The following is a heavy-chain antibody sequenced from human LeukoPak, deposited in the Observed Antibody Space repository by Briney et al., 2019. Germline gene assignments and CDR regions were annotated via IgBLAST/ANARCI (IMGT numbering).Heavy chain of an antibody. CDR1: GYTFTGYY. J-gene: IGHJ6*02. V-gene: IGHV1-2*06. Sequence: ASVKVSCKASGYTFTGYYMHWVRQAPGQGLEWMGRINPNSGGTNYAQKFQGRVTMTRDTSISTAYMELSRLRSDDTAVYYCARKPIDYDFWSGRGTDVWGQGTTVTVSS. CDR3: ARKPIDYDFWSGRGTDV. D-gene: IGHD3-3*01. CDR2: INPNSGGT.